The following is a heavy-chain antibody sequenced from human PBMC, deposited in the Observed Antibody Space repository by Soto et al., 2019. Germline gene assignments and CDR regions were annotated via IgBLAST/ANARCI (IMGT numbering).Heavy chain of an antibody. CDR3: AQAHESRGYVT. J-gene: IGHJ5*02. CDR1: GFTFSSYA. D-gene: IGHD3-22*01. CDR2: ISGSGGST. Sequence: EVQLLESGGGLVQPGGSLRLSCAASGFTFSSYAMSWVRQTPGKGLEWVSAISGSGGSTYYADSVKGRFTISRDNSKYTRYLQMNSLRAEDTAVYYCAQAHESRGYVTWGQGTLVTVSS. V-gene: IGHV3-23*01.